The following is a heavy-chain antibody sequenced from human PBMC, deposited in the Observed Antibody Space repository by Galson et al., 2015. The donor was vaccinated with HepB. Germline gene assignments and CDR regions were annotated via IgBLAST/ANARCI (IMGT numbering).Heavy chain of an antibody. CDR1: GFTFSSYS. CDR3: ASNLYSGSYWEYYYYYGMDV. Sequence: SLRLSCAASGFTFSSYSMNWVRQAPGKGLEWVSSISSSSSYIYYADSVKGRFTTSRDNAKNSLYLQMNSLRAEDTAVYYCASNLYSGSYWEYYYYYGMDVWGQGTTVTVSS. CDR2: ISSSSSYI. J-gene: IGHJ6*02. D-gene: IGHD1-26*01. V-gene: IGHV3-21*01.